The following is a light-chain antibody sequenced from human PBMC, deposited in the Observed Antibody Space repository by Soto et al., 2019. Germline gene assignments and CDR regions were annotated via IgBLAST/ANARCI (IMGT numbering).Light chain of an antibody. V-gene: IGKV1-27*01. CDR1: QGIGNY. J-gene: IGKJ1*01. Sequence: DIRMTQSPSSLSASVGDRVTISCRASQGIGNYLAWYQQKPGKGPELLISGASTLQSGVSSRFSGSRSGTEFTLTINSLQPEDVATYYCQKYNSAPRTFGQGTKVEI. CDR3: QKYNSAPRT. CDR2: GAS.